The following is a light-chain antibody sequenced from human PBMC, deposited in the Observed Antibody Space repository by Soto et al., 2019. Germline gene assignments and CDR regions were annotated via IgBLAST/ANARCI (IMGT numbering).Light chain of an antibody. CDR3: QQYDKYAWT. V-gene: IGKV1-5*03. CDR1: QSISSW. Sequence: DIQMTQSPSTLSASVGDRVTITCRASQSISSWLAWYQQKPGKAPKLLIYKASTLESGVPSRFSGSGSGTELTLTISSLQPDDFATYYCQQYDKYAWTFGQGTKVEIK. J-gene: IGKJ1*01. CDR2: KAS.